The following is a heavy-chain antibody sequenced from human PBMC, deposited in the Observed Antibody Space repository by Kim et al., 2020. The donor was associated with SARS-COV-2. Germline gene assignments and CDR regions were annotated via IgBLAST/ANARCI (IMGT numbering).Heavy chain of an antibody. CDR2: ISAYNGNT. Sequence: ASVKVSCKASGYTFTSYGISWVRQAPGQGLEWMGWISAYNGNTNYAQKLQGRVTMTTDTSTSTAYMELRSLRSDDTAVYYCARVIGILTGYYDDFDYWGQGTLVTVSS. CDR3: ARVIGILTGYYDDFDY. CDR1: GYTFTSYG. J-gene: IGHJ4*02. V-gene: IGHV1-18*04. D-gene: IGHD3-9*01.